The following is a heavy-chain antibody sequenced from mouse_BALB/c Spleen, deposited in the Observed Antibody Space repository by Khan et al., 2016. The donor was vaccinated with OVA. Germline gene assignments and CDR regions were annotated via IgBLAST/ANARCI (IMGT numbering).Heavy chain of an antibody. CDR1: GFSLTSYG. V-gene: IGHV2-2*02. Sequence: QVQLQQSGPGLVQPSQSLSITCTVSGFSLTSYGVHWVRQSPGKGLEWLGVIWSGGSTDYTAAFISRLNISKVNSKSRVFFKMNSLQANDTAIYYCARNYDYDEGLAYWGQGTLVTVSA. CDR2: IWSGGST. D-gene: IGHD2-4*01. CDR3: ARNYDYDEGLAY. J-gene: IGHJ3*01.